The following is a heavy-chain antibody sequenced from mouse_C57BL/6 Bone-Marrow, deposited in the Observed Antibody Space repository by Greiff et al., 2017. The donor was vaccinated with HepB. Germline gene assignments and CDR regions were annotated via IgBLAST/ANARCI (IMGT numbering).Heavy chain of an antibody. CDR2: ISYDGSN. Sequence: EVKLVESGPGLVKPSQSLSLTCSVTGYSITSGYYWNWIRQFPGNKLEWMGYISYDGSNNYNPSLKNRISITRDTSKNQFFLKLNSVTTEDTATYYCASEGIYYYGSSCWYVDVWGTGTTVTVSS. J-gene: IGHJ1*03. D-gene: IGHD1-1*01. CDR3: ASEGIYYYGSSCWYVDV. V-gene: IGHV3-6*01. CDR1: GYSITSGYY.